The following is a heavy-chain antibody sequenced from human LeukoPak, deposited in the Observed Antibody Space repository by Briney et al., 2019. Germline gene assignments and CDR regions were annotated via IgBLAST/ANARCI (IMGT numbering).Heavy chain of an antibody. Sequence: GGSLRLSFAASGXTFSSYSMNWVRQAPGKGLEWVSSISSSSSYIYYADSVKGRFTISRDNAKNSLYLQMNSLRAEDTAVYYCARYMVYAPARWFDPWGQGTLVTVSS. V-gene: IGHV3-21*01. D-gene: IGHD2-8*01. J-gene: IGHJ5*02. CDR2: ISSSSSYI. CDR1: GXTFSSYS. CDR3: ARYMVYAPARWFDP.